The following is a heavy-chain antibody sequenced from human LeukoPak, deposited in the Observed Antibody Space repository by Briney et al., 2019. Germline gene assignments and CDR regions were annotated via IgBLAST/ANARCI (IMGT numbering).Heavy chain of an antibody. CDR3: ARQVLDYDSSGYYRYYYYYYMDV. V-gene: IGHV1-69*06. Sequence: GASVKVSCKASGCTFSSYAISWVRQAPGQGLEWMGGIIPIFGTANYAQKFQGRVTITADKSTSTAYVELSSLRSEDTAVYYCARQVLDYDSSGYYRYYYYYYMDVWGKGTTVTVSS. D-gene: IGHD3-22*01. J-gene: IGHJ6*03. CDR1: GCTFSSYA. CDR2: IIPIFGTA.